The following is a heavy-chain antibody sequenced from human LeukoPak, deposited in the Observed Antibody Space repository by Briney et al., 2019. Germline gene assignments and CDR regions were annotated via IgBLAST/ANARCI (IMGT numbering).Heavy chain of an antibody. CDR2: IYSGGST. CDR1: GFTVSSNY. D-gene: IGHD3-10*01. V-gene: IGHV3-53*01. CDR3: ARDSLSLDYFDY. J-gene: IGHJ4*02. Sequence: GGSLRLSCAASGFTVSSNYMIWVRQAPGKGLEWVSVIYSGGSTYYADSVKGRFTISRDNSKNTLYLQMNSLRAEDTAVYYCARDSLSLDYFDYWGQGTLVTVSS.